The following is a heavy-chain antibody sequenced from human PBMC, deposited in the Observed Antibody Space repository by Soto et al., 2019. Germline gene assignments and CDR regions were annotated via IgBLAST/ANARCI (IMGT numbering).Heavy chain of an antibody. CDR2: INHSGST. CDR1: GGSFSGYY. V-gene: IGHV4-34*01. D-gene: IGHD2-2*01. Sequence: PSETLSLTCAVYGGSFSGYYWSWIRQPPGKGLEWIGEINHSGSTNYNPSLKSRVTISVDTSKNQLSLKLSSVTAADTAVYYCARGYCSSTSCTRYNNWFDPWGQGTLVTVSS. J-gene: IGHJ5*02. CDR3: ARGYCSSTSCTRYNNWFDP.